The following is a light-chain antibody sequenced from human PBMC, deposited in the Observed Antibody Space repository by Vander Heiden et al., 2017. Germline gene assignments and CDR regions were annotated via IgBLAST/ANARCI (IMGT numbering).Light chain of an antibody. CDR1: QTITRY. Sequence: DIQMTQSSSSLSVSVGDRVPITCRALQTITRYPNWYQQKPGKVPKLLSFAASSLQSGVPSRFSGRGSGKDFTLTISSLQPEDSATYYCQQSYSTPRTFGQGTKVEIK. V-gene: IGKV1-39*01. CDR3: QQSYSTPRT. J-gene: IGKJ1*01. CDR2: AAS.